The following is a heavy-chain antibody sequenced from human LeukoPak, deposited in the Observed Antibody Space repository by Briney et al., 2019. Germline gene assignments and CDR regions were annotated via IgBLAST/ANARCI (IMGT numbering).Heavy chain of an antibody. D-gene: IGHD3-10*01. CDR3: ARDVRDYYGSGSYYTN. CDR1: GGSISSYY. CDR2: IYYSGST. V-gene: IGHV4-59*01. Sequence: SETLSLTCTVSGGSISSYYWSWIRQPPGKGLEWIGYIYYSGSTNYNPSLKSRVTISVDTSKNQFSLKLSSVTAADTAVYYCARDVRDYYGSGSYYTNWGQGTLVTVSS. J-gene: IGHJ4*02.